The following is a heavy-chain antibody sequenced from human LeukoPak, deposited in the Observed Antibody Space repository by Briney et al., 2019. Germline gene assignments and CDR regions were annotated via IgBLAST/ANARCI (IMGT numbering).Heavy chain of an antibody. CDR2: IYYSGST. D-gene: IGHD3-3*01. CDR3: ARERYYDFWSGYSDDAFDI. J-gene: IGHJ3*02. Sequence: PSETLSLTCTVSGGSISSGDYYWSWIRQPPGKGLEWIGYIYYSGSTYYNPSLKSRVTISVDTSKNQFSLKLSSVTAADTAVYYCARERYYDFWSGYSDDAFDIWGQGTMVTVSS. V-gene: IGHV4-30-4*08. CDR1: GGSISSGDYY.